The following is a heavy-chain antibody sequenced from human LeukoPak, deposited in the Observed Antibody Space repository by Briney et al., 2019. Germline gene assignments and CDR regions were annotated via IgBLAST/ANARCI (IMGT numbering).Heavy chain of an antibody. Sequence: PSETPSLTCTVSGSSISSYYWSWIRQPAGKGLEWIGRIYTSGSTNYNPSLKSRVTISVDKSKNQFSLKLSSVTAADTAVYYCAREVYDSSAGHFDYWGQGTLVTVSS. CDR3: AREVYDSSAGHFDY. CDR2: IYTSGST. D-gene: IGHD3-22*01. V-gene: IGHV4-4*07. CDR1: GSSISSYY. J-gene: IGHJ4*02.